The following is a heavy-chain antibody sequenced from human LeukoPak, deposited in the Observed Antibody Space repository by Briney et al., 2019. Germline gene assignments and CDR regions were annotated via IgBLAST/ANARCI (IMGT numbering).Heavy chain of an antibody. D-gene: IGHD6-19*01. Sequence: GGSLRPSCAASQFTFRNYDMHWVRQAPGKGLDWVAFIRYDGNNKYYADSVKGRFTISRDNSKNMLYLQMNSLRADDTAVYYCAKDQAVAGHPLDYWGQGTLVTVSS. J-gene: IGHJ4*02. V-gene: IGHV3-30*02. CDR1: QFTFRNYD. CDR3: AKDQAVAGHPLDY. CDR2: IRYDGNNK.